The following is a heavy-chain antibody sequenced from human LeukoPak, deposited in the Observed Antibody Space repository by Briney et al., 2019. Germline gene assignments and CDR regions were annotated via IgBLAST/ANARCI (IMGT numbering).Heavy chain of an antibody. Sequence: SETLSLTCTVSGASVSSASYWTWIRQPPGKGVEWIAHIYNGVNTNYNPSLKSRVTISVDTSKNQFSLRLNSVTAADTAVYYCARDFKYYGSSGYYAFDIWGQGTMVTVSS. CDR2: IYNGVNT. CDR1: GASVSSASY. V-gene: IGHV4-61*01. J-gene: IGHJ3*02. D-gene: IGHD3-22*01. CDR3: ARDFKYYGSSGYYAFDI.